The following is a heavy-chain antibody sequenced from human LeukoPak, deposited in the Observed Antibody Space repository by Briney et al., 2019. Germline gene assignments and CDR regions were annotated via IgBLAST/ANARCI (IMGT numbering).Heavy chain of an antibody. V-gene: IGHV4-39*01. J-gene: IGHJ4*02. CDR2: IYYSGST. CDR3: ARHLTYSSSWTNY. D-gene: IGHD6-13*01. CDR1: GGSISSSSYY. Sequence: SETLSLTCTVSGGSISSSSYYWGWIRQPPGKGLEWIGSIYYSGSTYYNPSLKSRVTISVDTSKNQFSLKLSSVTAADTAVYYCARHLTYSSSWTNYWGQGTLVTVSS.